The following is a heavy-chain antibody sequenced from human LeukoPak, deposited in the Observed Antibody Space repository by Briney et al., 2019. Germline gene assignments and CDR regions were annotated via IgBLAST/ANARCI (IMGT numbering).Heavy chain of an antibody. CDR2: ISSSSTI. J-gene: IGHJ5*02. V-gene: IGHV3-48*04. CDR3: ARVGLWPNWFDP. D-gene: IGHD3-10*01. CDR1: GFTFSSYS. Sequence: GGSLRLSCAASGFTFSSYSMNWVRQAPGKGLEWVSYISSSSTIYYADSVKGRFTISRDNAKNSLYLQMNSLRAEDTAVYYCARVGLWPNWFDPWGQGTLVTVSS.